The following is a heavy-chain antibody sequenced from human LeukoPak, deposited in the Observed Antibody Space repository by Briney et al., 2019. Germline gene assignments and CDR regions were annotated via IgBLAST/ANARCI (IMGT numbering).Heavy chain of an antibody. J-gene: IGHJ5*02. D-gene: IGHD6-19*01. CDR2: TYCRSKWYN. Sequence: SQTLSLTCAISGDSVSSNSAAWNWIRQSPSGGLEWLGRTYCRSKWYNDYAVSVKSRITINPDTSKNQFSLQLNSVTPEDTAVYYCARDLSLTYSSGWYWFDPWGQGTLVTVSS. CDR1: GDSVSSNSAA. V-gene: IGHV6-1*01. CDR3: ARDLSLTYSSGWYWFDP.